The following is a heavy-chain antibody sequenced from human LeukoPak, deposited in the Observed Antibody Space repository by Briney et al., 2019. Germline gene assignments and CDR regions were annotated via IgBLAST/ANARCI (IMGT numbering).Heavy chain of an antibody. Sequence: ASVKVSCKXSGYTFTGYYMHWVRQAPGQGLEWMGRINPNSGGTNYAQKFQGRVTMTRDTSISTAYMELSRLRSDDTAVYYCARPFYGDYDNWFDPWGQGTLVTVSS. V-gene: IGHV1-2*06. CDR3: ARPFYGDYDNWFDP. CDR1: GYTFTGYY. J-gene: IGHJ5*02. CDR2: INPNSGGT. D-gene: IGHD4-17*01.